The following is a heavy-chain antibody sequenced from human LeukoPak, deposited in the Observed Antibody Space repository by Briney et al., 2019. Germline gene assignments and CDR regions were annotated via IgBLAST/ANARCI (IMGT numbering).Heavy chain of an antibody. Sequence: PGGSLRLSCAASGFTFSNYAMSWVRQAPGKGLEWVSTIIISGGSTYYADSVKGRFTISRDNSRNTLYLQMKNLKAEDTAVYYCTNAGSGPPDYWGQGTLVTVSS. J-gene: IGHJ4*01. D-gene: IGHD6-19*01. CDR1: GFTFSNYA. V-gene: IGHV3-23*01. CDR2: IIISGGST. CDR3: TNAGSGPPDY.